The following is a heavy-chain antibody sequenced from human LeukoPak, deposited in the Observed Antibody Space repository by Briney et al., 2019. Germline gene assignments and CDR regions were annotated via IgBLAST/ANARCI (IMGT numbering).Heavy chain of an antibody. V-gene: IGHV1-18*01. CDR2: ISAYNGNT. CDR3: ASYSYPEWELLGY. CDR1: GYTFTSYG. J-gene: IGHJ4*02. Sequence: ASVKVSCKASGYTFTSYGISWVRQAPGQGLEWMGWISAYNGNTNYAQKLQGRVTITADESTSTAYMELSSLRSEDTAVYYCASYSYPEWELLGYWGQGTLVTVSS. D-gene: IGHD1-26*01.